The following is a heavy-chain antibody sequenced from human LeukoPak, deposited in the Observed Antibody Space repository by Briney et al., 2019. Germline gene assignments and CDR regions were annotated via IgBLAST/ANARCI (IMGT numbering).Heavy chain of an antibody. J-gene: IGHJ5*02. CDR2: IYTSGST. Sequence: SETLSLTCTVSGGSISSGSYYWSWIRQPAGKGLEWVGRIYTSGSTNYNPSLKSLGTISVDTSKNQFSLKLSSVTAADTAVYYCATTYYDFWSGYSLGWFDPWGQGTLVTVSS. D-gene: IGHD3-3*01. CDR3: ATTYYDFWSGYSLGWFDP. V-gene: IGHV4-61*02. CDR1: GGSISSGSYY.